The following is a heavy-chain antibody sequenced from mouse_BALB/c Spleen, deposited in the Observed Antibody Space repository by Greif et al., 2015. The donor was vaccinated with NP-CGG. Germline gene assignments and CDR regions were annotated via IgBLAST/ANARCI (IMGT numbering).Heavy chain of an antibody. CDR1: GFTFSSYA. V-gene: IGHV5-9-3*01. CDR3: ARGWFPDY. J-gene: IGHJ2*01. Sequence: EVHLVESGGGLVKPGGSLKLSCAASGFTFSSYAMSWVRQTPEKRLEWVATISSGGSYTYYPDSVKGRFTISRDNAKNTLYLQMSSLRSEDTAMYYCARGWFPDYWGQGTTLTVSS. D-gene: IGHD2-3*01. CDR2: ISSGGSYT.